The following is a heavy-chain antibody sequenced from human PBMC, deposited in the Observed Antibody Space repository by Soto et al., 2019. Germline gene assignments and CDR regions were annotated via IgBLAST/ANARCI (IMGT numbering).Heavy chain of an antibody. Sequence: SETLSLTCAVYGGSFSGYYWSWIRQPPGKGLEWIGEINHSGSTNYNPSLKSRVTISVDTSKNQFSLKLSSVTAADTAVYYCAREGAMTTATTHAEYFQHWGQGTLVTVSS. CDR3: AREGAMTTATTHAEYFQH. J-gene: IGHJ1*01. CDR1: GGSFSGYY. CDR2: INHSGST. V-gene: IGHV4-34*01. D-gene: IGHD4-17*01.